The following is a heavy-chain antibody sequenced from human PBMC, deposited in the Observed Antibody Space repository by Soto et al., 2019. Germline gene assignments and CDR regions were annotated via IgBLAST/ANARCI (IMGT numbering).Heavy chain of an antibody. CDR3: ERDPGTGWFDP. Sequence: GASVKVSCKASGYTFTGYYMHWVRQAPGQGLEWMGWINPNSGGTNYAQKFQGGVAMTRDTSISTAYMELSRLRSDDTAVYYCERDPGTGWFDPWGQGTMVTVYS. V-gene: IGHV1-2*02. CDR1: GYTFTGYY. D-gene: IGHD3-10*01. J-gene: IGHJ5*02. CDR2: INPNSGGT.